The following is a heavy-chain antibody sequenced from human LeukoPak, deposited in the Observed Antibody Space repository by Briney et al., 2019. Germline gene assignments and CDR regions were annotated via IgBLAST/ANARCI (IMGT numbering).Heavy chain of an antibody. V-gene: IGHV4-59*08. Sequence: SETLSLTCTVSGGSISSYYWSWIRQPPGKGLEWIGYIYYSGSTNYNPSLKSRVTISVDTSKNQFSLKLSSVTAADTAVYYCARLVKEPGYYYYYGMDVWGQGTTVIVSS. CDR1: GGSISSYY. CDR3: ARLVKEPGYYYYYGMDV. D-gene: IGHD1-14*01. J-gene: IGHJ6*02. CDR2: IYYSGST.